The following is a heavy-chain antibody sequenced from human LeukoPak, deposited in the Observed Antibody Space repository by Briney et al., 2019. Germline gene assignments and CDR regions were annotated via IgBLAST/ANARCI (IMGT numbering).Heavy chain of an antibody. V-gene: IGHV1-8*01. CDR1: GYTFTSYD. CDR2: MNPNSGNT. Sequence: GASVKVSCKASGYTFTSYDMNWVRQATGQRLEWMGWMNPNSGNTGYAQKFQGRVTMTRNTSISTAYMELSSLRSEDTAVYYCARPSSTGYYRPRYYYYMDVWGKGTTVTVSS. CDR3: ARPSSTGYYRPRYYYYMDV. J-gene: IGHJ6*03. D-gene: IGHD3-9*01.